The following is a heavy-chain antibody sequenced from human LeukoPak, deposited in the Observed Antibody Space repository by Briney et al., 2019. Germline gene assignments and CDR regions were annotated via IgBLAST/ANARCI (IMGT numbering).Heavy chain of an antibody. CDR3: ATGYSSGYYLGSDY. CDR2: FDPEDGET. Sequence: ASVKVSCKVSGYTRTELSMHWVRQAPGKGLEWMGGFDPEDGETIYAQKFQGRVTMTEDTSTDTAYMELSSLRSEDTAVYYCATGYSSGYYLGSDYWGQGTLVTVSS. J-gene: IGHJ4*02. CDR1: GYTRTELS. V-gene: IGHV1-24*01. D-gene: IGHD3-22*01.